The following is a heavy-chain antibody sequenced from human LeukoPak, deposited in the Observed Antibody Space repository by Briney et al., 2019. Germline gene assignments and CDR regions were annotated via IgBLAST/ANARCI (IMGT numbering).Heavy chain of an antibody. CDR2: INHSRST. CDR3: ARRLGRKFGERFYYYHYMDV. Sequence: SSETLSLTCAVYGGSFSGYYWNWIRQPPGKGLEWIGEINHSRSTNYHPSLKSRVTISVDMSKNQFSLKLSSVTAADTAVYYCARRLGRKFGERFYYYHYMDVWGKGTTVTISS. V-gene: IGHV4-34*01. D-gene: IGHD3-10*01. J-gene: IGHJ6*03. CDR1: GGSFSGYY.